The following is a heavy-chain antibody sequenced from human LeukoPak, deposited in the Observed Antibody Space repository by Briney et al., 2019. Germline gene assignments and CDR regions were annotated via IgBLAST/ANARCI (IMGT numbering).Heavy chain of an antibody. CDR1: GFTFSSYA. CDR3: AKDIAAAGYYYYYGMDV. Sequence: GGSLRLSCAASGFTFSSYAMSWVRQAPGKGLEWVSAISGSGGSTYYADSVKGRFTISRDNSKNTLYLQMNSLRAEDTAVYYCAKDIAAAGYYYYYGMDVWGQGTTVTVSS. D-gene: IGHD6-13*01. J-gene: IGHJ6*02. V-gene: IGHV3-23*01. CDR2: ISGSGGST.